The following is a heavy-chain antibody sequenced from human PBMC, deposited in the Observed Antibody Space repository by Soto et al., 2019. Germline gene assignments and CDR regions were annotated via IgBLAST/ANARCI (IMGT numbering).Heavy chain of an antibody. V-gene: IGHV4-30-2*01. D-gene: IGHD2-15*01. CDR1: GGSISSGGYS. Sequence: QLQLQESGSGLVKPSQTLSLTCAVSGGSISSGGYSWSWIRQPPGKGLEWIGYIYHSGSTYYNPSLXXRVTILVARSKNQFSLKLSSVTAADTAVYYCARGEVVALGYWGQGTLVTVSS. CDR3: ARGEVVALGY. J-gene: IGHJ4*02. CDR2: IYHSGST.